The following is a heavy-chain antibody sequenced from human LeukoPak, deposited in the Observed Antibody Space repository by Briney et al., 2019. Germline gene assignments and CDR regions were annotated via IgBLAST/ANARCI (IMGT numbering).Heavy chain of an antibody. J-gene: IGHJ4*02. Sequence: SETLSLTCTVSGYSINSGYYWGWIRQPAGKGLEWIGRIYTSGSTNYNPSLKSRVTISVDTSKNQFSLKLSSVTAADTAVYYCARDPPGYYFDYWGQGTLVTVSS. CDR1: GYSINSGYY. CDR3: ARDPPGYYFDY. D-gene: IGHD1-14*01. V-gene: IGHV4-61*02. CDR2: IYTSGST.